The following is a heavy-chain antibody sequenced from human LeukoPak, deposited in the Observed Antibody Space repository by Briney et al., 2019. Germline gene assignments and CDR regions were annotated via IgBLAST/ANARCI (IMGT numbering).Heavy chain of an antibody. J-gene: IGHJ4*02. CDR1: GFTFSSYW. CDR3: ARVVDTHFDY. V-gene: IGHV3-74*01. CDR2: IKSDGSTT. D-gene: IGHD5-18*01. Sequence: PGGSLRLSCAASGFTFSSYWMHCVRQAPGKGLVWVSRIKSDGSTTTYADSVKGRFTISRDNAKNTLYLQMNSLRAEDTAVSYCARVVDTHFDYWGQGTLVTVST.